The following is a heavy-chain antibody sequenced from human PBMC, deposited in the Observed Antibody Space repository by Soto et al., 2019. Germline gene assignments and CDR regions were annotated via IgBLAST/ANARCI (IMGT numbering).Heavy chain of an antibody. CDR2: INSDGSST. CDR1: GFTFSSYW. Sequence: GGSLRLSCAASGFTFSSYWMHWVRQAPGKGLVWVSRINSDGSSTSYADSVKGRFTISRDNAKNTLYLQMNSLRAEDTAVYYCARMWAVAGLYYYYGMEVWGQGTTVTVSS. D-gene: IGHD6-19*01. CDR3: ARMWAVAGLYYYYGMEV. J-gene: IGHJ6*02. V-gene: IGHV3-74*01.